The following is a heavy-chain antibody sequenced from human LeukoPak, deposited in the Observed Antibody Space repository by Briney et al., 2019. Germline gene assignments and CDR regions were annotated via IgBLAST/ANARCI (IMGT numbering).Heavy chain of an antibody. J-gene: IGHJ4*02. CDR3: AGEGGPYRPLDY. V-gene: IGHV3-53*01. Sequence: GGSLRLSCAASGFTFSTNFMSWVRQAPGKGLEWVSFAPPGGSTYYADSVKGRFTISRDNPKNTLYLQMNSLWAEDTAVYYCAGEGGPYRPLDYWGQGTLVTVSS. CDR2: APPGGST. CDR1: GFTFSTNF.